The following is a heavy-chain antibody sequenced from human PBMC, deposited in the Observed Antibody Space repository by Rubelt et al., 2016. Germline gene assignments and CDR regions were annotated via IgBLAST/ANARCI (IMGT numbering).Heavy chain of an antibody. V-gene: IGHV3-33*01. CDR2: IWYDGSNK. J-gene: IGHJ6*02. Sequence: VQPGRSLRLSCAASGFTFSSYGMHWVRQAPGKGLEWVAVIWYDGSNKYYADSVKGRFTISRDNSKNTLYLQMNSLRAEDTAVYYCARDLVVPAAMKGILDYYYYGMDVWGQGTTVTVSS. D-gene: IGHD2-2*01. CDR3: ARDLVVPAAMKGILDYYYYGMDV. CDR1: GFTFSSYG.